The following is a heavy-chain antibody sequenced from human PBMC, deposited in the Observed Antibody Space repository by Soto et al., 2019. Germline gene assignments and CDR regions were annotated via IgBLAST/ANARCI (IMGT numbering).Heavy chain of an antibody. Sequence: GGSLRLSCAASGFTFSNAWMSWVRQAPGKGLEWVGRIKSKTDGGTTDYAAPVKGRFTISRDDSKNTLYLQMNSLKTEDTAVYYCTTRSPIDYYDSSGNYYYGMDVWGQGTTVTVSS. J-gene: IGHJ6*02. CDR2: IKSKTDGGTT. CDR3: TTRSPIDYYDSSGNYYYGMDV. V-gene: IGHV3-15*01. D-gene: IGHD3-22*01. CDR1: GFTFSNAW.